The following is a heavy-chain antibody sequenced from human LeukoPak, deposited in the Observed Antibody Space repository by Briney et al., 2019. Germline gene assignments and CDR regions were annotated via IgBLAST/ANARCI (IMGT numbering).Heavy chain of an antibody. Sequence: SVKVSCKASGGTFSTYAITWVRQAPGQGLEWMGGVIPIFGTTTYAQNFQGRVTITADESTTTAYIELSSLRSEDTAVYYCARTRSGCSTTNCYPYDMDVWGQGTTVTVS. V-gene: IGHV1-69*01. CDR3: ARTRSGCSTTNCYPYDMDV. CDR2: VIPIFGTT. J-gene: IGHJ6*02. CDR1: GGTFSTYA. D-gene: IGHD2-2*01.